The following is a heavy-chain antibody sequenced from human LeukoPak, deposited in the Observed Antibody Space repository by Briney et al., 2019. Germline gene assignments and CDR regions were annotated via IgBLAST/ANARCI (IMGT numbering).Heavy chain of an antibody. D-gene: IGHD6-19*01. V-gene: IGHV4-59*01. Sequence: SGTLSLTCTVSGGSISSYYWSWIRQPPGKGLEWIGYIYYSGSTNYNPSLKSRVTISVDTSKNQFSLKLSSVTAADTAVYYCARATGGIAVAGFDYWGQGTLVTVSS. J-gene: IGHJ4*02. CDR1: GGSISSYY. CDR3: ARATGGIAVAGFDY. CDR2: IYYSGST.